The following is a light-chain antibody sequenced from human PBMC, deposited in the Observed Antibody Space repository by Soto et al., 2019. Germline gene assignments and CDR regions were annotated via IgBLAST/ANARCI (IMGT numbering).Light chain of an antibody. J-gene: IGLJ2*01. Sequence: QSVVTQPPSASGTPGQRVTIACSGSSSNIGRNTVHWYQQLPGTTPKLLIYSNDQRPPGVPDRFSGSKSGSSASLAISGLQSEDEADYYCAAWDDSLNGVVFGGGTQLTVL. CDR1: SSNIGRNT. CDR2: SND. CDR3: AAWDDSLNGVV. V-gene: IGLV1-44*01.